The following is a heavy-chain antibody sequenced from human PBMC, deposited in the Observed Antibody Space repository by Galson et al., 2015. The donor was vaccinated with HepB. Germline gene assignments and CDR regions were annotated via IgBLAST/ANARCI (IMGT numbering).Heavy chain of an antibody. Sequence: SLRLSCAASGFTFSSYGMHWVRQAPGKGLEWVAVIWYDGSNKYYADSVKGRFTISRDNSKNTLYLQMNSLRAEDTAVYYCARDAYDFWSGYPEWYYYYMDVWGKGTTVTVSS. D-gene: IGHD3-3*01. CDR1: GFTFSSYG. CDR2: IWYDGSNK. CDR3: ARDAYDFWSGYPEWYYYYMDV. V-gene: IGHV3-33*01. J-gene: IGHJ6*03.